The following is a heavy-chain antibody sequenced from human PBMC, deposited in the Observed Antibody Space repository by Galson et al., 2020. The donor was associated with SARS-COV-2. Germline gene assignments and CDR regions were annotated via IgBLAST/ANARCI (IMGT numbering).Heavy chain of an antibody. V-gene: IGHV3-11*01. CDR1: GFSFSDHY. Sequence: GGSLRLSCAASGFSFSDHYTSWIRHAPGKGLELVSYIGRTGTTIQYADSVKGRSTASRHNPRHSVFLQMSSLRAEDTAVDYCAKLEVPSGDGRYFELWGRGTLVTVST. CDR2: IGRTGTTI. CDR3: AKLEVPSGDGRYFEL. D-gene: IGHD1-26*01. J-gene: IGHJ2*01.